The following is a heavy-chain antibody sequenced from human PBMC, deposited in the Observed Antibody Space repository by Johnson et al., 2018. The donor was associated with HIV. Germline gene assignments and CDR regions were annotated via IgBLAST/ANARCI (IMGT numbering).Heavy chain of an antibody. V-gene: IGHV3-30*04. CDR1: GFTFSSYA. CDR2: ISYDGSNK. J-gene: IGHJ3*02. Sequence: QVQLVESGGGVVQPGRSLRLSCAASGFTFSSYAMHWVRQAPGKGLEWVAVISYDGSNKYYADSVKGRFTISRDNSKNTLYLQRNSLRAEDTAVYYCARDSGSYHDAAFDIWGQGTMVTVSS. D-gene: IGHD1-26*01. CDR3: ARDSGSYHDAAFDI.